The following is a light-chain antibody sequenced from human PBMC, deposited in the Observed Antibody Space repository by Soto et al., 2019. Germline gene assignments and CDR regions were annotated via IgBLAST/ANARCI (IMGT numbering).Light chain of an antibody. J-gene: IGKJ1*01. Sequence: DIQMTQSPSTLSASVGDSVTITCRASQTISSWLAWYQQKPGKAPKLLIYKASTLKSGVPSRFSGSGSGTEFTLTISSLQTDDFATYYCQHYNSYPEAFGQGTKLDIK. CDR1: QTISSW. V-gene: IGKV1-5*03. CDR3: QHYNSYPEA. CDR2: KAS.